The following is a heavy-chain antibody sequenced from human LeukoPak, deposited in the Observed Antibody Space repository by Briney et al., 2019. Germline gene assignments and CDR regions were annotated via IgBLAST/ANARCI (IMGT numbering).Heavy chain of an antibody. CDR1: GGSISSSNYY. CDR2: IYYSGST. D-gene: IGHD6-13*01. J-gene: IGHJ5*02. V-gene: IGHV4-39*07. CDR3: ARESYAAAFILGGWFDP. Sequence: SETLSLTCTVSGGSISSSNYYWGWIRQPPGKGLEWIGSIYYSGSTYYSPSLKSRVTISVDTSKNQFSLKLSSVTAADTAVYYCARESYAAAFILGGWFDPWGQGTLVTVSS.